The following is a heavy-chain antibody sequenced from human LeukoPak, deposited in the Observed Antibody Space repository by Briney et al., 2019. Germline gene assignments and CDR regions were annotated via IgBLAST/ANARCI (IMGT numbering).Heavy chain of an antibody. V-gene: IGHV3-11*01. J-gene: IGHJ4*02. CDR3: ARSYGSGSYYKSHEGY. D-gene: IGHD3-10*01. CDR2: ISSSGSTI. CDR1: GFTFSDYY. Sequence: GGSMRLSCAASGFTFSDYYMSWIRQAPGKGLEWVSYISSSGSTIYYADSVKGRFTISRDNAKNSLYLQMNSLRAEDTAVYYCARSYGSGSYYKSHEGYWGQGTLVTVSS.